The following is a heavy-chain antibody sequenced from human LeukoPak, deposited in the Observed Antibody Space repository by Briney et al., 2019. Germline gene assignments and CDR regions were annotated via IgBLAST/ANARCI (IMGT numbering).Heavy chain of an antibody. CDR3: VKESPYRAPTRTYYFDN. V-gene: IGHV3-23*01. J-gene: IGHJ4*02. Sequence: GSLRLSCAASGFTFSSYAMSWVRQAPGKGLEWVSAISGSGGSTYYADSVKGRFTISRDNSKNTLSLQMNSLRAEDTAIYYCVKESPYRAPTRTYYFDNWGQGTLVTVSS. D-gene: IGHD1-14*01. CDR1: GFTFSSYA. CDR2: ISGSGGST.